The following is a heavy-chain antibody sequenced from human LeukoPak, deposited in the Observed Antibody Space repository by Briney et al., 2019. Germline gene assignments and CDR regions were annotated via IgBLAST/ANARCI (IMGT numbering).Heavy chain of an antibody. J-gene: IGHJ4*02. CDR1: VYKIARYD. CDR3: ARGYPYYDILCGP. CDR2: MHPNSGNT. V-gene: IGHV1-8*01. Sequence: ALLTYSCEAPVYKIARYDINLVREATGHMIKWMGWMHPNSGNTGYAQKLQGRVHMTRNTSISTAYMELSSLRSEDTAVYYCARGYPYYDILCGPWGQGTLVGVSS. D-gene: IGHD3-9*01.